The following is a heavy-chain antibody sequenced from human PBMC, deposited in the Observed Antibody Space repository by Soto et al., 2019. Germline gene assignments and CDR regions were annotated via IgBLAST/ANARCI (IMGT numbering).Heavy chain of an antibody. CDR2: IYYSGST. Sequence: NPSETLSLTCTVSGGSISSGGYYWSWIRQHPGKGLEWIGYIYYSGSTYYNPSLKSRVTISVDTSKNQFSLKLSSVTAADTAVYYCATYYDSSGYFNNWFDPWGQGTLVTVSS. CDR3: ATYYDSSGYFNNWFDP. V-gene: IGHV4-31*03. J-gene: IGHJ5*02. CDR1: GGSISSGGYY. D-gene: IGHD3-22*01.